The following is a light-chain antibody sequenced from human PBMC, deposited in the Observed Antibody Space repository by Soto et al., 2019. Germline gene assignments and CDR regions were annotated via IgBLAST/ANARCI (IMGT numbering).Light chain of an antibody. J-gene: IGLJ2*01. CDR1: SSDVGGYNY. V-gene: IGLV2-14*01. CDR3: SSYTSSSTVV. CDR2: DVS. Sequence: QSALTQPASVSGSPGQSITISCTGTSSDVGGYNYVSWYQQHPGKAPKLMIYDVSNRPSGVSNRFSGSTSGNTASLTISGLRAEDEADYYCSSYTSSSTVVFGGGTKVTVL.